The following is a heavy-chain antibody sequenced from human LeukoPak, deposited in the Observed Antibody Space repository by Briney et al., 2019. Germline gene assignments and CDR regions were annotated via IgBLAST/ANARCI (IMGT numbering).Heavy chain of an antibody. CDR3: ARDRPYSSGWYYDY. CDR2: IYSGGST. D-gene: IGHD6-19*01. CDR1: GFTVSSNY. Sequence: GGSLRLSCAASGFTVSSNYMSWVRQAPGKGLEWVSVIYSGGSTYYADSVKGRFTISRDNSKNTLYLQMNSLRAEDTAVYYCARDRPYSSGWYYDYWGQGTLVTVSS. V-gene: IGHV3-66*01. J-gene: IGHJ4*02.